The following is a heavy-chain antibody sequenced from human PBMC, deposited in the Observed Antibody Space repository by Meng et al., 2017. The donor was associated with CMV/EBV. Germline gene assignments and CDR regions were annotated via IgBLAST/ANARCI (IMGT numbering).Heavy chain of an antibody. CDR3: ARERGGGLWLDY. D-gene: IGHD3-10*01. CDR2: ISSDGSFK. Sequence: GESLKLSCVASGFSFSHYAMHWVRQAPGKGLEWVADISSDGSFKYYADSVKGRLTISRDNYKSTVYLQMDGLRTEDTAIYYCARERGGGLWLDYWGQGTLVTVSS. CDR1: GFSFSHYA. V-gene: IGHV3-30*04. J-gene: IGHJ4*02.